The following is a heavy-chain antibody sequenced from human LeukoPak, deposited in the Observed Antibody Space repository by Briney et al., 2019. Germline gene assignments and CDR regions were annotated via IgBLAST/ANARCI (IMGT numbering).Heavy chain of an antibody. J-gene: IGHJ4*02. CDR3: ARQEGATYYFDY. CDR2: IDPSDSYT. D-gene: IGHD1-26*01. CDR1: GYSFTSYW. Sequence: NPGDPLQSSCKASGYSFTSYWISWVRQMPGKGLEWMGRIDPSDSYTNYSPSFQGHVTISADKSISTAYLQWSSLKASDTAMYYCARQEGATYYFDYWGQGTLVTVSS. V-gene: IGHV5-10-1*01.